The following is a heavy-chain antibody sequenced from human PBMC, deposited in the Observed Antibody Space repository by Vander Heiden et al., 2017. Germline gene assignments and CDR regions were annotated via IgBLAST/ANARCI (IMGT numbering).Heavy chain of an antibody. CDR3: ARLPSGGYGDHSS. V-gene: IGHV3-73*02. Sequence: EVQLVESGGGLVQPGGSLKLSCAAPGFTFSGSAVHWVRQASGKGLEWVGRIRSKTYIYATAYAASVKGRFTISRDDSKNTAYLQMNSLTTEDTAVYYCARLPSGGYGDHSSWGQGTLVTVSS. D-gene: IGHD4-17*01. CDR1: GFTFSGSA. CDR2: IRSKTYIYAT. J-gene: IGHJ5*02.